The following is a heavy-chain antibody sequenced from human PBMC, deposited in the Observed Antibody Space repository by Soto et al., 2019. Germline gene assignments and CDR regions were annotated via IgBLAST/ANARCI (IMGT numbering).Heavy chain of an antibody. V-gene: IGHV3-23*01. CDR3: AKDRGNGDTPNIYSYYGIEV. D-gene: IGHD4-17*01. CDR1: GFSFSAYG. Sequence: EVQLLESGGALEQPGGSLTLSCAVSGFSFSAYGMSWVRQAPGKGLEWISFISGGGGTIYYADSVKGRFISSRDNSKNTLYLQMTSLSVDDTAVYYCAKDRGNGDTPNIYSYYGIEVWGQATTVTVSS. J-gene: IGHJ6*02. CDR2: ISGGGGTI.